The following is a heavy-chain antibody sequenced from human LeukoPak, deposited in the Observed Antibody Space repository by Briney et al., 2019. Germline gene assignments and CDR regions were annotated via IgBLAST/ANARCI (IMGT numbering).Heavy chain of an antibody. CDR3: AKYPSSVPAATRGNWFDP. D-gene: IGHD2-2*01. Sequence: GGSLRLSCAASGFTFSSYAMSWVPQPPGKGLEWVSAISGSGGSTYYADSVKGRFTISRDNSKNTLYLQMNSLRAEDTAVYYCAKYPSSVPAATRGNWFDPWGQGTLVTVSS. CDR2: ISGSGGST. V-gene: IGHV3-23*01. CDR1: GFTFSSYA. J-gene: IGHJ5*02.